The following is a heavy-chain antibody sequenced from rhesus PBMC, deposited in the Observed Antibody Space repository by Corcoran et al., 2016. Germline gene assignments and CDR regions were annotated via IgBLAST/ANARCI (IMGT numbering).Heavy chain of an antibody. J-gene: IGHJ6*01. CDR2: ILGSSLTT. Sequence: QVQLPATGPGLVKPAETLSLTCAGSGGSISSGYYYWSWIRRPTGKGLEWIGYILGSSLTTYYNPSLNSSVLISTDTAKNQSSLKLTSVPAADPALYYCARDRGGLDSWGQGVVVTVSS. CDR1: GGSISSGYYY. V-gene: IGHV4S17*01. CDR3: ARDRGGLDS.